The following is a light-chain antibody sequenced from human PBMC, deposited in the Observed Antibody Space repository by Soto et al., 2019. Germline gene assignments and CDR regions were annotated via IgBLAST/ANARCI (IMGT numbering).Light chain of an antibody. CDR2: KAS. CDR3: QQYNSYSWT. J-gene: IGKJ1*01. CDR1: QSISNW. V-gene: IGKV1-5*03. Sequence: DIQMTQSPFTLSASVGDRVTITCRASQSISNWLAWYQQKPGKAPKALIYKASSLESGVPSRFSGSGSGTEFTLTISSLQPDDFATYYCQQYNSYSWTFGQGTKVDIK.